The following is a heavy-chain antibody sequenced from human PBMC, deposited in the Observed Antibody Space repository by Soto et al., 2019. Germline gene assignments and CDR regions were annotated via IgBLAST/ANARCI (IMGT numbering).Heavy chain of an antibody. CDR3: ARTSAAGKYYYGMDV. D-gene: IGHD6-13*01. CDR2: IYPGDSDT. Sequence: EVQLVQSGAEVKKPGESLKISCKGSGYSFTSYWIGWVRQLPGKGLEWMGIIYPGDSDTRYSPSFQGQVTISADKSISTAYLQWSSLKASDTAMYYCARTSAAGKYYYGMDVWGQGTTVTVSS. V-gene: IGHV5-51*01. CDR1: GYSFTSYW. J-gene: IGHJ6*02.